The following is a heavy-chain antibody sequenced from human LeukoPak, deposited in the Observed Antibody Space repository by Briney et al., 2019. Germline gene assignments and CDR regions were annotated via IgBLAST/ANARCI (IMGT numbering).Heavy chain of an antibody. CDR1: GGSISSYY. V-gene: IGHV4-4*07. D-gene: IGHD2-2*01. J-gene: IGHJ5*02. CDR3: ARDNRYCSSTSCYSWFDP. Sequence: SETLSLTCTVSGGSISSYYWSWIRQPAGEGLEWIGRIYTSGSTNYNPSLKSRVTMSVDTSKNQFSLKLSSVTAADTAVYYCARDNRYCSSTSCYSWFDPWGQGTLVTVSS. CDR2: IYTSGST.